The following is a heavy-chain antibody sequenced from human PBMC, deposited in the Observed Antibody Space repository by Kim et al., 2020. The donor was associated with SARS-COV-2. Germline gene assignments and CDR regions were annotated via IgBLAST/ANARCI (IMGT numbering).Heavy chain of an antibody. CDR1: GFTVSASY. CDR2: LRRDGAT. CDR3: AREGDYYFDD. V-gene: IGHV3-53*01. J-gene: IGHJ4*02. Sequence: GGSLRLSCAASGFTVSASYLSWVRRAPGKGPEWVSILRRDGATHYADSVKGRFTISRDNSKNILYLQLNSLRADDTAIYYCAREGDYYFDDWGQGTLVTV.